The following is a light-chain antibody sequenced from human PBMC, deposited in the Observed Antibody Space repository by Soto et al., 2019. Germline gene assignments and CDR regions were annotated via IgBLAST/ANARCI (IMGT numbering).Light chain of an antibody. J-gene: IGKJ1*01. CDR3: QQYYSIPPWT. CDR1: QSVLHSSNNKNY. V-gene: IGKV4-1*01. CDR2: WAS. Sequence: DIVMTQSPDSLAVSLGERATINCKSSQSVLHSSNNKNYLAWYQQKPRQPPKLLIYWASTRESGVPDRFSGSGSGRDFSLTISSLQAEDVAVYYCQQYYSIPPWTFGQGTKVEIK.